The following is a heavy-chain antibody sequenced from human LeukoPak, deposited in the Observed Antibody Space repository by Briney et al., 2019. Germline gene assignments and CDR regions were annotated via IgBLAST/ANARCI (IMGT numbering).Heavy chain of an antibody. J-gene: IGHJ4*02. D-gene: IGHD3-22*01. CDR1: GYTFTSYY. V-gene: IGHV1-46*01. Sequence: EASVKVSCKASGYTFTSYYMHWVRQAPGQGLEWMGIINPSGGSTSYAQKFQGRVTMTRDMSTSTVYMELSSLRSEDTAVYYCAREDKMDSSGYYSHFDYWGQGTLVTVSS. CDR2: INPSGGST. CDR3: AREDKMDSSGYYSHFDY.